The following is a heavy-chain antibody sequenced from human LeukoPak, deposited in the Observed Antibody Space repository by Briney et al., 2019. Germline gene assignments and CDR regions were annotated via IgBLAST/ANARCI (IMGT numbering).Heavy chain of an antibody. D-gene: IGHD3-22*01. Sequence: SVKISCKASGGTFSSYAISWVRQAPGQGLEWMGGIIPIFGTANYAQKFQGRVTITADESTSTAYMELSSLRSEDTAVYYCARDLYYYDSSGYYLGYFDYWGQGTLVTVSS. CDR2: IIPIFGTA. V-gene: IGHV1-69*13. J-gene: IGHJ4*02. CDR3: ARDLYYYDSSGYYLGYFDY. CDR1: GGTFSSYA.